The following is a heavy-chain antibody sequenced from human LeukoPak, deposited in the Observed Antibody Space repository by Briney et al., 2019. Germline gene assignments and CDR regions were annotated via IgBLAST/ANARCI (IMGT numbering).Heavy chain of an antibody. CDR2: ISGSGGST. Sequence: GGSLRLSCAASGFTFSSYAMSWVRQAPGKGLVWVSAISGSGGSTYYADSVKGRFTISRDNSRNTLYLQMNSLRAEDTAVYYCAKDLTVNYYYYYMDVWGKGTTVTVSS. V-gene: IGHV3-23*01. CDR3: AKDLTVNYYYYYMDV. CDR1: GFTFSSYA. J-gene: IGHJ6*03. D-gene: IGHD3-9*01.